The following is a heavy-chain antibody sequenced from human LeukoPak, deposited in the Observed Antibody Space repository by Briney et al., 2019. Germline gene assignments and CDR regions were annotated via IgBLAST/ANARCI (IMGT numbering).Heavy chain of an antibody. CDR1: GGSFSGYY. CDR2: INHSGST. J-gene: IGHJ4*02. Sequence: PSETLSLTCAVYGGSFSGYYWSWIRQPPGKGLEWIGEINHSGSTNYNPSLKSRVTISVDTSKNQFSLKLSSVTAADTAVHYCARGLMATISSLLDYWGQGTLVTVSS. D-gene: IGHD5-24*01. CDR3: ARGLMATISSLLDY. V-gene: IGHV4-34*01.